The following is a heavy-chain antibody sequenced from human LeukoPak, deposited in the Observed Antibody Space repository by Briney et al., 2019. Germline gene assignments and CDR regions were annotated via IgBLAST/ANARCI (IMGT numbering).Heavy chain of an antibody. CDR3: ARGKGGPFKY. J-gene: IGHJ4*02. CDR2: MSFDGSYE. V-gene: IGHV3-30*01. CDR1: GFTFSRYA. D-gene: IGHD2-15*01. Sequence: PWGSLRLSCAASGFTFSRYAMHWVRQAPGKGLEWVAAMSFDGSYEYYADSVKGRFTISRDNSKNTVSLQMNSLRTEDTAVYYCARGKGGPFKYWGQGTLITVSS.